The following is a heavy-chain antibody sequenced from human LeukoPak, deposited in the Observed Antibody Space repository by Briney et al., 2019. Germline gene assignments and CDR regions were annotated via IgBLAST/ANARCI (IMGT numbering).Heavy chain of an antibody. J-gene: IGHJ4*02. CDR3: ARDWPRTGYSSGWYHNY. CDR2: INPNSGGT. CDR1: GYTFTGYY. Sequence: ASVKVSCKASGYTFTGYYMHWVRQAPGQGLEWMGWINPNSGGTNYAQKFQGRVTMTRDTSISTAYMELSRLRSDDTAVYYCARDWPRTGYSSGWYHNYGGQGTWVTVSS. V-gene: IGHV1-2*02. D-gene: IGHD6-19*01.